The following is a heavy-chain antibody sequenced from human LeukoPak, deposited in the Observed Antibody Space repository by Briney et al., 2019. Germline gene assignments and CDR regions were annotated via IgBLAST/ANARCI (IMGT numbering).Heavy chain of an antibody. CDR2: ISGSGGST. CDR3: AIDPNWGTHS. D-gene: IGHD7-27*01. V-gene: IGHV3-23*01. J-gene: IGHJ4*02. CDR1: GFTFSSHA. Sequence: GGSLRLSCAASGFTFSSHAMSWVRQAPGKGLEWVSVISGSGGSTYYADSVKGRFTISRDNSKNTLYVQMNSLRVEDTAVYYCAIDPNWGTHSWGQGVLVTVSS.